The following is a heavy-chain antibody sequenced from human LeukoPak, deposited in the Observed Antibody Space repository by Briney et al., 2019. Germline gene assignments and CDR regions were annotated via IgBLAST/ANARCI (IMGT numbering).Heavy chain of an antibody. CDR2: ISSSGSTI. CDR3: ARSARLMKGVVEVTALDD. CDR1: GFTFSSYA. J-gene: IGHJ4*02. V-gene: IGHV3-48*03. D-gene: IGHD3-3*01. Sequence: PGGSLRLSCAASGFTFSSYAMSWVRQAPGKGLEWVSYISSSGSTIYYADSVKGRFTIARDNAKNSVYLEMNSLRADDTAVYYCARSARLMKGVVEVTALDDWGQGTLVTVSS.